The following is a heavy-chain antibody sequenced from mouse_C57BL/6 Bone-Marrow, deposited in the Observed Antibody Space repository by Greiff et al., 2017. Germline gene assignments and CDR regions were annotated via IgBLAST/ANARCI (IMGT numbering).Heavy chain of an antibody. V-gene: IGHV5-17*01. CDR1: GFTFSDYG. CDR3: AKAYGNYSWFAY. J-gene: IGHJ3*01. D-gene: IGHD2-1*01. Sequence: EVKLMESGGGLVKPGGSLKLSCAASGFTFSDYGMHWVRQAPEKGLEWVAYISSGSSTIYYADTVKGRFTISRDNAKNTLFLQMTILRSEDTAMYYCAKAYGNYSWFAYWGQGTLVTVSA. CDR2: ISSGSSTI.